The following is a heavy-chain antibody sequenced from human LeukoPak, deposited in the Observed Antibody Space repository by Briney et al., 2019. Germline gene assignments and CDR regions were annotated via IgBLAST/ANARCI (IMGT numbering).Heavy chain of an antibody. J-gene: IGHJ4*02. V-gene: IGHV4-39*01. CDR1: GGSISSSSYY. CDR2: IYYSGST. CDR3: AQGMGVQDY. Sequence: SETLSLTCTVSGGSISSSSYYWGWIRQPPGKGLEWIGSIYYSGSTYYNPSLKSRVTISVDTSKNQFSLKLSSVTAADMAVYYCAQGMGVQDYWGQGTLVTVSS. D-gene: IGHD1-1*01.